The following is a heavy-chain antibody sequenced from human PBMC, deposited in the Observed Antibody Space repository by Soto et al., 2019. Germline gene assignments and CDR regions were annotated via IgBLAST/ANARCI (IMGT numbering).Heavy chain of an antibody. CDR3: ARRYGGNFDY. Sequence: SETLSLTCAVYGGSFSGYYWSWIRQPPGKGLEWIGYIYYSGSTNYNPSLKSRVTISVDTSKNQFSLKLSSVTAADTAVYYCARRYGGNFDYWGQGTQVTVSS. CDR2: IYYSGST. V-gene: IGHV4-59*01. CDR1: GGSFSGYY. D-gene: IGHD3-16*01. J-gene: IGHJ4*02.